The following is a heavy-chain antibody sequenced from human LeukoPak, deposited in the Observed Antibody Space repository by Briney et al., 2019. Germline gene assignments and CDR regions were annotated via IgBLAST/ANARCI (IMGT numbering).Heavy chain of an antibody. CDR2: IIPILGIA. J-gene: IGHJ4*02. V-gene: IGHV1-69*04. D-gene: IGHD2-15*01. Sequence: SVKVSCKASGGTFGSYAISWVRQAPGQGLEWMGRIIPILGIANYAQKFQGRVTITADKSTSTAYMELSSLRSEDTAVYYCARDLVCSGGSCYGSGDWGQGTLVTVSS. CDR1: GGTFGSYA. CDR3: ARDLVCSGGSCYGSGD.